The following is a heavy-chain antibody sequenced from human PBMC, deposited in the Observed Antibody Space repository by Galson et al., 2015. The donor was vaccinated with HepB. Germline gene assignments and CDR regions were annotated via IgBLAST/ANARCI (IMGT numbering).Heavy chain of an antibody. J-gene: IGHJ6*02. CDR2: IWYDGSNK. CDR1: GFTFSSYG. Sequence: SLRLSCAASGFTFSSYGMHWVRQAPGKGLEWVAVIWYDGSNKYYADSVKGRFTISRDNSKNTLYLQMNSLRAEDTAAYYCARAIKPTLSGYYYGMDVWGQGTTVTVSS. V-gene: IGHV3-33*01. CDR3: ARAIKPTLSGYYYGMDV.